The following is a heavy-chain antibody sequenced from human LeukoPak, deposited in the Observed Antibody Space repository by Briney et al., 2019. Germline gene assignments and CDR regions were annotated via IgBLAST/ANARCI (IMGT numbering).Heavy chain of an antibody. CDR2: ISGFNGHT. CDR1: GYTFSNYG. CDR3: ARDLWNFYDDSGYNRDFDS. V-gene: IGHV1-18*04. J-gene: IGHJ5*01. D-gene: IGHD3-22*01. Sequence: RASVKVSCKASGYTFSNYGMSWVRQAPGHGLEWMGWISGFNGHTKYSQKSQGRVTMTTDTSTSTAYMEVRSLRSDDTAVYYCARDLWNFYDDSGYNRDFDSWGQGTPVTVSS.